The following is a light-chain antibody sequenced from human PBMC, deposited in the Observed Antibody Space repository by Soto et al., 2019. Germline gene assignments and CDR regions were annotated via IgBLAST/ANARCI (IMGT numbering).Light chain of an antibody. V-gene: IGKV1-39*01. CDR3: QQTYTTPRT. CDR1: QTVSTY. J-gene: IGKJ1*01. CDR2: ATS. Sequence: DTQMTQSPSSLSASVGDRISITCRASQTVSTYLNWYQQKPGKAPTLLISATSTLQSGVPSRFSGSGSGTEFTLTITSLQPEDVATYYCQQTYTTPRTFGQGTKVAIK.